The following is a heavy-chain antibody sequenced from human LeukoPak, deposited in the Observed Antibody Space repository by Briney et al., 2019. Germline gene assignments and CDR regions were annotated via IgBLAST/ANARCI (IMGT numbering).Heavy chain of an antibody. CDR2: ISGSRTAI. D-gene: IGHD4-23*01. CDR1: GFTFSSSG. CDR3: ARVTDYGGNSVADY. J-gene: IGHJ4*02. Sequence: GGSLRLSCAASGFTFSSSGIHWVRQAPGKGLERVSYISGSRTAIYYADSVKGRFTISRDNAKNSLYLQMNSLRDEDTAVYYCARVTDYGGNSVADYWGQGTLVTVSS. V-gene: IGHV3-48*02.